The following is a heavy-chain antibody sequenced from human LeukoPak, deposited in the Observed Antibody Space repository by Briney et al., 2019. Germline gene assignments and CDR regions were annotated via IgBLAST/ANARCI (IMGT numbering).Heavy chain of an antibody. Sequence: ASVKVSCKASGYTFTSYGIGWVRQAPGQGLEWMGWISAYNGNTNYAQKLQGRVTMTTDTSTSTAYMELRSLRSDDTAVYYCARTNWPYNWFDPWGQGTLVTVSS. CDR3: ARTNWPYNWFDP. D-gene: IGHD1-1*01. J-gene: IGHJ5*02. CDR2: ISAYNGNT. V-gene: IGHV1-18*01. CDR1: GYTFTSYG.